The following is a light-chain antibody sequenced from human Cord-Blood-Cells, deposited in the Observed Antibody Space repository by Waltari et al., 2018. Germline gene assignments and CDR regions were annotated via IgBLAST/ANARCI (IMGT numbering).Light chain of an antibody. Sequence: QSALTQPASVSGSPGQSITISCTGTSSDVGGYNYVSWYQQHPGKAPKLMIYDVSKRPAGVSNRFSCSKSGNTASLTISGLQAEDEADYYCSSYTSSSNWVFGGGTKLTVL. V-gene: IGLV2-14*01. J-gene: IGLJ3*02. CDR3: SSYTSSSNWV. CDR1: SSDVGGYNY. CDR2: DVS.